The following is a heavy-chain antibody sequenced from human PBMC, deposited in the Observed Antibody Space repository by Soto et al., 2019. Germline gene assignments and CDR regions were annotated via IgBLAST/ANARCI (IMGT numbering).Heavy chain of an antibody. CDR1: GFRFSDHY. CDR2: ISGGGTTI. Sequence: GGSLRLSCAASGFRFSDHYMTWIRQAPGKGLEWVSKISGGGTTIYYADSVKGRFTVSRDNAKNSLYPQMNSLRTEDTAVYYCAGDPYYYGSAFWGQGTLVTVSS. D-gene: IGHD3-10*01. J-gene: IGHJ4*02. V-gene: IGHV3-11*01. CDR3: AGDPYYYGSAF.